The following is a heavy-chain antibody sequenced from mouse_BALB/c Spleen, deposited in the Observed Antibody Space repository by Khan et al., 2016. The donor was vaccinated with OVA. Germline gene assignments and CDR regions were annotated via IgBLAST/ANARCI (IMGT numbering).Heavy chain of an antibody. CDR1: GFTFSTYA. J-gene: IGHJ3*01. CDR3: SRSPYDNFAY. Sequence: EVQLVESGGALVKPGGSLKLSCAASGFTFSTYAMSWVRQTPGKGLEWVATINSDGDYTYYPDSVTGRFTISRDNAKNTLYLQMSSLRSEDTAMYYCSRSPYDNFAYWGQGTLVTVSA. D-gene: IGHD2-1*01. V-gene: IGHV5-9-3*01. CDR2: INSDGDYT.